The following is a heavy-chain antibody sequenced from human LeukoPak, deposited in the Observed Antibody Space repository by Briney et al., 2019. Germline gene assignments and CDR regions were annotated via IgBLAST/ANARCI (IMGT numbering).Heavy chain of an antibody. CDR1: GFTFSSYW. CDR2: IKQDGSEK. D-gene: IGHD3-10*01. J-gene: IGHJ6*02. CDR3: ARVGFVLLWFGDHGMDV. Sequence: GGSLRLSCAASGFTFSSYWMSWVRQAPGKGLEWVANIKQDGSEKYYVDSVKGRFTISRDNAKNSLYLQMNSLRAEDTAVYYCARVGFVLLWFGDHGMDVWGQGTTVTVSS. V-gene: IGHV3-7*01.